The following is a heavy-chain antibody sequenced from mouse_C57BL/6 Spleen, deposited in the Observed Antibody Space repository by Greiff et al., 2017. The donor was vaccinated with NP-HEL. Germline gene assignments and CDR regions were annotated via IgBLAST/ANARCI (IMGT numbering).Heavy chain of an antibody. CDR2: IVPNSGGT. J-gene: IGHJ2*01. CDR3: ARSDYDKGVNYFDY. D-gene: IGHD2-4*01. V-gene: IGHV1-72*01. Sequence: QVQLQQSGAELVKPGASVKLSCKASCYTFPSYWMHWVKQRPGRGLEWIGRIVPNSGGTKYNEKFKSKATLSVDKPSSTAYMQLSSLTSEDAAVYYCARSDYDKGVNYFDYWGQGTTLTVSS. CDR1: CYTFPSYW.